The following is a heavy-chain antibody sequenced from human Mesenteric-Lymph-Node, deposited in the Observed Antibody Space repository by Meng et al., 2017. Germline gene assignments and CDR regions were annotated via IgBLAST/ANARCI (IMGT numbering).Heavy chain of an antibody. V-gene: IGHV4-59*01. Sequence: GSLRLSCTVSGGSISSYYWSWIRQPPGKGLEWIGYIFYNGNTKCNYNPSLKSRVTISVDTSKNQFSLSLTSVTAADTAVYYCVRNRVALSWGQGTLVTVSS. CDR3: VRNRVALS. CDR2: IFYNGNTKC. CDR1: GGSISSYY. D-gene: IGHD5-12*01. J-gene: IGHJ5*02.